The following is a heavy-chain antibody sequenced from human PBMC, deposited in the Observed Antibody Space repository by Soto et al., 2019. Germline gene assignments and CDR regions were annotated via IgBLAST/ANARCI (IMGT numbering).Heavy chain of an antibody. J-gene: IGHJ4*02. D-gene: IGHD3-10*01. CDR3: AKLSYYYFDY. Sequence: PGGSLRLSCAASGFTISNNYMNWVRQAPGKGLEWVSVIYSIGPTYYADSVKGRFTISRDNSKNTLYLQMNSLRAEDTAVYYCAKLSYYYFDYWGQGTLVTVSS. CDR2: IYSIGPT. V-gene: IGHV3-53*01. CDR1: GFTISNNY.